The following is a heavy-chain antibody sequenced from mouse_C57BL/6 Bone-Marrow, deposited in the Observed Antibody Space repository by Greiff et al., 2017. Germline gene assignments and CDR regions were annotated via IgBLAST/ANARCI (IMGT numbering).Heavy chain of an antibody. D-gene: IGHD2-4*01. V-gene: IGHV1-39*01. CDR3: ARGDDYDYAMDY. CDR1: GYSFTDYN. Sequence: EVKLMESGPELVKPGASVKISCKASGYSFTDYNMNWVKQSNGKSLEWIGVINPNYGTTSYNQKFKGKATLTVDQSSTTAYMQLNSLTSEDYAVYYCARGDDYDYAMDYWGQGTSGTGSS. CDR2: INPNYGTT. J-gene: IGHJ4*01.